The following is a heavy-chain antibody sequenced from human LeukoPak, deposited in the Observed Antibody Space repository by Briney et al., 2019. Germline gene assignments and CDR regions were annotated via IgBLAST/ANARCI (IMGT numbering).Heavy chain of an antibody. V-gene: IGHV3-33*01. CDR3: ARAVGPYDY. D-gene: IGHD4-23*01. CDR2: IWYDGSNK. J-gene: IGHJ4*02. CDR1: GFTFSTYG. Sequence: GGSLRLSCAASGFTFSTYGMHWVRQAPGKGLEWVAVIWYDGSNKYYADSVKGRFTITRDNSENTLYLQMNSLRAEDTAVYYCARAVGPYDYWGQGTLVTVSS.